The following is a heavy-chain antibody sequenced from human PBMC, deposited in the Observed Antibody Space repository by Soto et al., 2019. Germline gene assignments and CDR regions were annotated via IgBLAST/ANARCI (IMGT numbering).Heavy chain of an antibody. D-gene: IGHD3-3*01. CDR2: VHYTVST. CDR3: ARDRGNFGVVLADFYQYGMDV. J-gene: IGHJ6*02. CDR1: GDSVTSGSIY. Sequence: QVQLQESGPGLVKPSETLSLTCTVSGDSVTSGSIYWRWIRQPPGKGLEWIGYVHYTVSTNYNPSIKRLVAISVATSKNHFALTLSSVTAADTGVYYCARDRGNFGVVLADFYQYGMDVWGQGTAVNVSS. V-gene: IGHV4-61*03.